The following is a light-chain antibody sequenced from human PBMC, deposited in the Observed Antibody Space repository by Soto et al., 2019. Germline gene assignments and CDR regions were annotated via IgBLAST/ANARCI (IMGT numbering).Light chain of an antibody. CDR1: QGINRC. CDR2: AAS. Sequence: DIQMTQSPSSVSASVGDRVTITCRASQGINRCLAWYQQKPGKAPKLLIYAASGLQSGVPSRFSGSGSGTDFTLTISSLQPEDFATSYCQRANSFPLAFGPVTTVHIK. CDR3: QRANSFPLA. J-gene: IGKJ3*01. V-gene: IGKV1-12*01.